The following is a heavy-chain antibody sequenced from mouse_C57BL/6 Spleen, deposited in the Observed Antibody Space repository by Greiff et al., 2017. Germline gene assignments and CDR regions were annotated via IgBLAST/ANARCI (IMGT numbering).Heavy chain of an antibody. V-gene: IGHV3-6*01. J-gene: IGHJ3*01. D-gene: IGHD2-1*01. CDR2: ISYDGSN. Sequence: EVQRVESGPGLVKPSQSLSLTCSVTGYSITSGYYWNWIRQFPGNKLEWMGYISYDGSNNYNPSLKNRISITRDTSKNQFFLKLNSVTTEDTATYYCAREGNYEGGLFAYWGQGTLVTVSA. CDR1: GYSITSGYY. CDR3: AREGNYEGGLFAY.